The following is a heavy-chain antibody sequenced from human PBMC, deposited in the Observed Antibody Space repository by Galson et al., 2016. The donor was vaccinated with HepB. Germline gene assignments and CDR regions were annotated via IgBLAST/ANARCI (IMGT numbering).Heavy chain of an antibody. CDR1: GFPFSERG. CDR3: AKRHEYCPPVGCSVDY. J-gene: IGHJ4*02. Sequence: SLRLSCAASGFPFSERGMHWVRQAPGKGLEWVAADSMDGRRKWYADSVKGRFTISRDNSNNVLFLHLSSLRTDDTAVYSCAKRHEYCPPVGCSVDYWGQGTLVSVSS. V-gene: IGHV3-30*18. D-gene: IGHD2/OR15-2a*01. CDR2: DSMDGRRK.